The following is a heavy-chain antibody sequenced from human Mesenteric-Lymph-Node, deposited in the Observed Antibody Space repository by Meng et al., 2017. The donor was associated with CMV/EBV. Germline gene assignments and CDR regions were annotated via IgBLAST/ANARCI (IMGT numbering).Heavy chain of an antibody. CDR3: ARAGDRGAVDY. V-gene: IGHV3-7*01. CDR2: INEDGSEK. CDR1: GFTFSNHW. J-gene: IGHJ4*02. D-gene: IGHD3-10*01. Sequence: GESLKISCAASGFTFSNHWMSWVRQAPGKGLEWVANINEDGSEKYCVDSVEGRFSISRDNAKNSLCLQMDSLRVEDTAVYYCARAGDRGAVDYWGQGTLVTVSS.